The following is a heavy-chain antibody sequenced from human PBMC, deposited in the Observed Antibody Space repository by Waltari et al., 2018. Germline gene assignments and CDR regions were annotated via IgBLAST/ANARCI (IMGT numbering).Heavy chain of an antibody. CDR1: GYTFTTHY. V-gene: IGHV1-46*01. CDR2: INPTDGTT. D-gene: IGHD3-10*01. J-gene: IGHJ4*02. CDR3: ARGSSGTFYNYLDS. Sequence: QVRLVQSGAEVKKPGASVRVSCKASGYTFTTHYIHGVRQAPGQGLEWMGKINPTDGTTNYAQKFQGRVTMTTGTSTTTVYLDLSSLRSDDTAVYYCARGSSGTFYNYLDSWGQGTLVTVSS.